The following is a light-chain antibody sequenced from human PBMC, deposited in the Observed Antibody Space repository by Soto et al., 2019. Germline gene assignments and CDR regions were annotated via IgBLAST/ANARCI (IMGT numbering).Light chain of an antibody. Sequence: DIVMTQSPDSLAVSLGERATINCKSSQSVLYSSNNKNYLAWYQQKPGQPPKLPIYWASTRESGVPDRFSGSGSGTDFTLTISSLQAEDVAVYYCQQYDSAPLTFGGGTKVDIK. V-gene: IGKV4-1*01. CDR3: QQYDSAPLT. J-gene: IGKJ4*01. CDR1: QSVLYSSNNKNY. CDR2: WAS.